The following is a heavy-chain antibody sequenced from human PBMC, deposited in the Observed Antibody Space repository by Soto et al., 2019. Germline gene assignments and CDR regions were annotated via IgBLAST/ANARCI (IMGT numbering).Heavy chain of an antibody. CDR3: ARDTGSGSHFSRYYYGMDV. V-gene: IGHV1-18*04. Sequence: AAVKVSCKASGYTFTSYGISWVRQAPGQGLEWMGWISAYNGNTNYAQKLQGRVTMTTDTSTSTAYMELRSLRSDDTAVYYCARDTGSGSHFSRYYYGMDVWGQGTTVTVSS. D-gene: IGHD3-10*01. CDR2: ISAYNGNT. J-gene: IGHJ6*02. CDR1: GYTFTSYG.